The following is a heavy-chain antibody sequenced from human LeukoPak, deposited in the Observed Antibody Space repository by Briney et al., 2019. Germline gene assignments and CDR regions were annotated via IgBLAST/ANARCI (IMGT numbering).Heavy chain of an antibody. CDR3: ARDQKYGGQWLAYYYYYYMDV. V-gene: IGHV1-18*01. J-gene: IGHJ6*03. D-gene: IGHD6-19*01. Sequence: ASVKVSCKASGYIFTSYGISWVRQAPGQGLEWMGWISAYNGNTNYAQKLQGRVTMTTDTSTSTAYMELRSLRSDDTAVYYCARDQKYGGQWLAYYYYYYMDVWGKGTTVTVSS. CDR1: GYIFTSYG. CDR2: ISAYNGNT.